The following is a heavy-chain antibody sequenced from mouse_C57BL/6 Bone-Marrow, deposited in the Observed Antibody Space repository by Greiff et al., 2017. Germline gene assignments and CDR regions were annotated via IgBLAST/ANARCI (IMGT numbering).Heavy chain of an antibody. V-gene: IGHV1-82*01. J-gene: IGHJ3*01. Sequence: VQLQQSGPELVKPGASVKISSKASGYAFRSSWMNWVKQRPGQGLGWIGRIYPGEGDTNYNGKFKGKATLPADKSSSTAYMQLSSLTSEDSAVYFCAPGGGKGFAYWGQGTLVTVSA. CDR1: GYAFRSSW. CDR3: APGGGKGFAY. D-gene: IGHD2-1*01. CDR2: IYPGEGDT.